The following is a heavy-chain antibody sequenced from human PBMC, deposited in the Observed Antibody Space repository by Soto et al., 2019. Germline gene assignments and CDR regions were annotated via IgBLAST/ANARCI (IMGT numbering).Heavy chain of an antibody. V-gene: IGHV1-69*13. CDR1: GGTFSSYA. Sequence: SVKVSCKASGGTFSSYALSWVRQAPGQVLEWMGGIIPIFGTANYAQKFQGRVTITADESTSTPYMELSSLRSDDTAVYYCAIARAYCSSTSCSAYYYYGMDVWGQGTTVTVSS. J-gene: IGHJ6*02. CDR3: AIARAYCSSTSCSAYYYYGMDV. D-gene: IGHD2-2*01. CDR2: IIPIFGTA.